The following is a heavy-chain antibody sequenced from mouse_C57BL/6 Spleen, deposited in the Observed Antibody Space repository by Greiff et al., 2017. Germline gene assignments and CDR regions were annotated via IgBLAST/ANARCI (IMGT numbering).Heavy chain of an antibody. V-gene: IGHV14-1*01. D-gene: IGHD1-1*01. Sequence: EVQLQQSGAELVRPGASVKLSCTASGFNIKDYYMHWVKQRPEQGLEWIGRIDPEDGDTEYAPKFQGKATMTADTSSNTAYLQLSSLTSEDTAVYYCTPYYGSSYDDYFDYWGQGTTLTVSS. CDR3: TPYYGSSYDDYFDY. CDR2: IDPEDGDT. CDR1: GFNIKDYY. J-gene: IGHJ2*01.